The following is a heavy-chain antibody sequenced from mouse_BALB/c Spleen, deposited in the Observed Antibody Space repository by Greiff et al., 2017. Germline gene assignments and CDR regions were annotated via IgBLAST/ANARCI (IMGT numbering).Heavy chain of an antibody. CDR2: ISSGGSYT. V-gene: IGHV5-6*01. Sequence: EVHLVESGGDLVKPGGSLKLSCAASGFTFSSYGMSWVRQTPDKRLEWVATISSGGSYTYYPDSVKGRFTISRDNAKNTLYLQMSSLKSEDTAMYYCARHGIYDYDVYYAMDYWGQGTSVTVSS. CDR1: GFTFSSYG. CDR3: ARHGIYDYDVYYAMDY. D-gene: IGHD2-4*01. J-gene: IGHJ4*01.